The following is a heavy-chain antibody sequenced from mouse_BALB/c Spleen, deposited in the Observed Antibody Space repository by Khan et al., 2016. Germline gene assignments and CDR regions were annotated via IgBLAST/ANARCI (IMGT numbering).Heavy chain of an antibody. Sequence: EVELVESGGGLVQPGGSLRLSCATSGFTFTDYYMSWVRQPPGKALEWLGFIRNKANGYTTEYSASVKGRFTISRDNSQSILYLQMNTLRAEDSATYYCARDRWDGVDYWGQGTTLTVSS. V-gene: IGHV7-3*02. D-gene: IGHD4-1*01. CDR2: IRNKANGYTT. J-gene: IGHJ2*01. CDR1: GFTFTDYY. CDR3: ARDRWDGVDY.